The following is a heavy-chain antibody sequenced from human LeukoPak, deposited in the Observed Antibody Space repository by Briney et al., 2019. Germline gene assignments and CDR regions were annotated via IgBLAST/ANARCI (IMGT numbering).Heavy chain of an antibody. CDR1: GFTFKSFS. D-gene: IGHD6-19*01. Sequence: GGSLRLSCAASGFTFKSFSMNWVRQAPGKGLEWVSYIRNDGKSIYYADSVKGRFTISRDNAKNSLYLQMNSLRAEDTAVYYCARGRSGWSPYYYYGMDVWGQGTTVTVSS. J-gene: IGHJ6*02. CDR2: IRNDGKSI. V-gene: IGHV3-21*01. CDR3: ARGRSGWSPYYYYGMDV.